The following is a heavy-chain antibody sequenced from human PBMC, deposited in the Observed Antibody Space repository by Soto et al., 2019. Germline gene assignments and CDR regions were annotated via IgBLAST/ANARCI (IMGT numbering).Heavy chain of an antibody. J-gene: IGHJ5*02. Sequence: GGSLRLSCAASGFTFSGSAMHWVRQASGKGLEWVGRIRSKANSYATAYAASVKGRFTISRDDSKNTAYLQMNSLKTEDTAVYYCTRVLITMVRGSPYNWFDPWGQGTLVTVSS. CDR3: TRVLITMVRGSPYNWFDP. CDR1: GFTFSGSA. CDR2: IRSKANSYAT. V-gene: IGHV3-73*01. D-gene: IGHD3-10*01.